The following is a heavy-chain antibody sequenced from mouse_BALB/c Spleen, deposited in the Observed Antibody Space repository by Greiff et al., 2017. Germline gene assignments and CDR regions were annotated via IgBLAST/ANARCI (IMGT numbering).Heavy chain of an antibody. CDR2: IWGDGST. CDR1: GFSLTGYG. V-gene: IGHV2-6-7*01. CDR3: ARVHYGSSYWYFDV. J-gene: IGHJ1*01. Sequence: VQGVESGPGLVAPSQSLSITCTVSGFSLTGYGVNWVRQPPGKGLEWLGMIWGDGSTDYNSALKSRLSISKDNSKSQVFLKMNSLQTDDTARYYCARVHYGSSYWYFDVWGAGTTVTVSS. D-gene: IGHD1-1*01.